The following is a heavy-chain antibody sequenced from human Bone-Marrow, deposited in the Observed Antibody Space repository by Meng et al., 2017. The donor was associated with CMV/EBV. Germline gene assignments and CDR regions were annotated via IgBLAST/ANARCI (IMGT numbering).Heavy chain of an antibody. CDR2: ISGTGSST. V-gene: IGHV3-23*01. D-gene: IGHD4/OR15-4a*01. Sequence: GGSLRLSCAASGFTFTNYAMSWVRQAPGKGLEWVSAISGTGSSTYYADSVKVQFTISRDNSKNTLYLQMNSLRVEDTAIYYCAKESRRISYGGPFDYWGQGTRVTVSS. CDR3: AKESRRISYGGPFDY. J-gene: IGHJ4*02. CDR1: GFTFTNYA.